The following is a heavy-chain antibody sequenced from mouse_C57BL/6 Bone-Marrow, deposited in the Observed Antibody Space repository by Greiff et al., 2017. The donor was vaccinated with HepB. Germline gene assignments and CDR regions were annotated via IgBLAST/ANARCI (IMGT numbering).Heavy chain of an antibody. CDR2: IYPRSGNT. V-gene: IGHV1-81*01. CDR3: ARRTAQASWFAY. D-gene: IGHD3-2*02. Sequence: VQLQQSGAELARPGASVKLSCKASGYTFTSYGISWVKQRTGQGLEWIGEIYPRSGNTYYNEKFKGKATLTADKSSSTAYMELRSLTSEDSAVYFWARRTAQASWFAYWGQGTLVTVSA. CDR1: GYTFTSYG. J-gene: IGHJ3*01.